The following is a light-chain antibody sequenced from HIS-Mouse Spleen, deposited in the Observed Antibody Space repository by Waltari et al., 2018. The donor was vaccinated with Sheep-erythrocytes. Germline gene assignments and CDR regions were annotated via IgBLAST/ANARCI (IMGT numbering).Light chain of an antibody. J-gene: IGLJ2*01. CDR2: EVS. V-gene: IGLV2-8*01. CDR3: SSYAGSNNLV. Sequence: QSALTQPPSASGSPGQSVTISCTGTSSDVGGYNYVSWYHQHQGKAPKLMIYEVSKRPSGAPDRFSGSKSGNTASLTVSGLQAEDEADYYCSSYAGSNNLVFGGGTKLTVL. CDR1: SSDVGGYNY.